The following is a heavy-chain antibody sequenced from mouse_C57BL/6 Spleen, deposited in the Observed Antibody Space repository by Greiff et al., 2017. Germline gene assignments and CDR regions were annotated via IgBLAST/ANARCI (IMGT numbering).Heavy chain of an antibody. CDR2: IHPNSGST. J-gene: IGHJ2*01. CDR3: ARRRDYYGSSLYFDY. CDR1: GYTFTSYW. V-gene: IGHV1-64*01. Sequence: QVQLQQPGAELVKPGASVKLSCKASGYTFTSYWMHWVKQRPGQGLEWIGMIHPNSGSTNYNEKFKSKATLTVDKSSSTAYMQLSSLTSEDSAVYYCARRRDYYGSSLYFDYWGQGTTLTVSS. D-gene: IGHD1-1*01.